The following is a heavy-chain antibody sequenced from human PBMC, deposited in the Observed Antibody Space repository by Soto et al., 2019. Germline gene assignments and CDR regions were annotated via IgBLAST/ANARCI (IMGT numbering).Heavy chain of an antibody. V-gene: IGHV1-69*01. J-gene: IGHJ4*02. D-gene: IGHD3-10*01. CDR2: IIPIFGTA. CDR3: ARDAGRQSEGTDY. CDR1: GGTFSSYS. Sequence: QVQLVQSGAEVKKPGSSVKVSCKASGGTFSSYSINWVRQAPGQGLEWMGEIIPIFGTANYAQKFQGRVTITADESTSTAYMELSSLRSEDTAVYHCARDAGRQSEGTDYWGSRTPATVTS.